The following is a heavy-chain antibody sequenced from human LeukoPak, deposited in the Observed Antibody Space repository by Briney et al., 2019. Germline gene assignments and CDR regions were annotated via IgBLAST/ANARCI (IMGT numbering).Heavy chain of an antibody. Sequence: PGGSLRLSCEPSGFSFRSFWMTRVRQAPGKGPEWVANINQEGSEKYYGDSVKGRFTISRDNAKNTLYLEMNSLRAEDTAVYYCARVRFLEWSDYWGQGTLVTVSS. V-gene: IGHV3-7*01. J-gene: IGHJ4*02. CDR1: GFSFRSFW. CDR3: ARVRFLEWSDY. CDR2: INQEGSEK. D-gene: IGHD3-3*01.